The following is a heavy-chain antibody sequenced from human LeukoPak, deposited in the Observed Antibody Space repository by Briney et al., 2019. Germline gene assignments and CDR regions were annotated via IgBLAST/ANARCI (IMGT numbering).Heavy chain of an antibody. CDR1: GFTFSGYW. CDR3: ARFGMDAAIDY. CDR2: IKQDGSEK. Sequence: GGSLRLSCAASGFTFSGYWMSWVRQAPGKGLEWVATIKQDGSEKTYVDSVEGRFTGSRDNAKSSLFLQMDRLRAEDTAVYYCARFGMDAAIDYWGQGTLVTVSS. J-gene: IGHJ4*02. D-gene: IGHD2-15*01. V-gene: IGHV3-7*01.